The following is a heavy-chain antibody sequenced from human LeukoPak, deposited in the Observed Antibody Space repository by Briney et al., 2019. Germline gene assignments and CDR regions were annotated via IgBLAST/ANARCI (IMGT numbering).Heavy chain of an antibody. J-gene: IGHJ3*02. D-gene: IGHD6-13*01. CDR2: MNPNNGDT. CDR3: ARDGYLAFDI. Sequence: ASVKVSCKASGYTFTTYDVHWVRQAPGQGLEWMGWMNPNNGDTGYAQKFQGRVTITRDTSASTAYMELSSLRSEDMAVYYCARDGYLAFDIWGQGTMVTVSS. CDR1: GYTFTTYD. V-gene: IGHV1-8*03.